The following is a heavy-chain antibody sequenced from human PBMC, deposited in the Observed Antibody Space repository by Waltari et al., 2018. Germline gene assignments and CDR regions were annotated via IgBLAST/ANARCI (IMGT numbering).Heavy chain of an antibody. CDR1: GFTLSRFW. CDR3: ARLSSSWNEKGAFDI. Sequence: EVQLVESGGGLVQPGGSLRLSWGGTGFTLSRFWMSWVRQAPGKGLDWVANMNRDGSETYYVDSVKGRFTISRDNAKNSLYLEMNTLRVEDTAIYYCARLSSSWNEKGAFDIWGQGTMVTVSS. CDR2: MNRDGSET. D-gene: IGHD6-13*01. V-gene: IGHV3-7*01. J-gene: IGHJ3*02.